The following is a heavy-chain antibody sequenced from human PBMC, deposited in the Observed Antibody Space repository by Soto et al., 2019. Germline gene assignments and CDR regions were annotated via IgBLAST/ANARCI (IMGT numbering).Heavy chain of an antibody. CDR2: IYHSGTT. Sequence: QVQLQESGPGLVKSSGTLSLTCAVSGDSISSPHCGSGAPRPPGKGLEWIGEIYHSGTTNYNPSLKSRVTMSVDKSKNQLSLMLSSVTAADTAVYYCARLGTRFYFQHWGQGTLVTVSS. CDR3: ARLGTRFYFQH. CDR1: GDSISSPHC. V-gene: IGHV4-4*02. J-gene: IGHJ1*01. D-gene: IGHD1-1*01.